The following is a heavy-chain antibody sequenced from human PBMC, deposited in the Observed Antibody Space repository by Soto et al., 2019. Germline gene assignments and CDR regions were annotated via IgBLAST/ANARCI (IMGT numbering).Heavy chain of an antibody. CDR2: IYYSGST. Sequence: PSETLSLTCTASGGSIRSGGYYWSWIRQHPGKGLEWIGYIYYSGSTYYNPSLKSRVTISVDTSKNQFSLKLSSVTAADTAVYYCARGSPFGDDPWGQGTLVTVSS. V-gene: IGHV4-31*03. CDR1: GGSIRSGGYY. J-gene: IGHJ5*02. D-gene: IGHD3-10*01. CDR3: ARGSPFGDDP.